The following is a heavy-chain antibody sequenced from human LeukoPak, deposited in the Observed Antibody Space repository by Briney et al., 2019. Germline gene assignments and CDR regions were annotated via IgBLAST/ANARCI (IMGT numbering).Heavy chain of an antibody. CDR3: ATGGHYFDTSDFRGIDY. CDR2: INPNSGGT. J-gene: IGHJ4*02. V-gene: IGHV1-2*04. Sequence: ASVKVSCKASGYTFTGYYMHWVRQAPGQGLEWMGWINPNSGGTNYAQNFQGWVTMTRDTSISTAYMELSRLRSDDTAVYYCATGGHYFDTSDFRGIDYWGQGTLVTVSS. CDR1: GYTFTGYY. D-gene: IGHD3-22*01.